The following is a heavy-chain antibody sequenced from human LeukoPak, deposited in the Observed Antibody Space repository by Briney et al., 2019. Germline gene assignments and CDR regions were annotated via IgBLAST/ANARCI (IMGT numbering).Heavy chain of an antibody. CDR3: AREYSGSYSFYYYYGMDV. CDR2: IWYDGSNK. CDR1: GFTVSSNY. Sequence: GGSLRLSCAASGFTVSSNYMSWVRQAPGKGLEWVAVIWYDGSNKYYADSVKGRFTISRDNSKNTLYLQMNSLRAEDTAVYYCAREYSGSYSFYYYYGMDVWGQGTTVTVSS. J-gene: IGHJ6*02. V-gene: IGHV3-33*08. D-gene: IGHD1-26*01.